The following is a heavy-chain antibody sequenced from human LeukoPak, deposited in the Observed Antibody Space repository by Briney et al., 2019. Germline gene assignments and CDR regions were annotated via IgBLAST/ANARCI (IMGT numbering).Heavy chain of an antibody. CDR1: GYTFTSYD. D-gene: IGHD6-19*01. CDR2: MNPNSGNT. Sequence: VASVKVSCKASGYTFTSYDINWVRQATGQGLEWMGWMNPNSGNTGYAQKFQGRVTMTRNTSISTAYMELSSLRSEDTAVYYCARVHSRAVAGTFFSGEEPDFDYWGQGTLVTVSS. V-gene: IGHV1-8*01. CDR3: ARVHSRAVAGTFFSGEEPDFDY. J-gene: IGHJ4*02.